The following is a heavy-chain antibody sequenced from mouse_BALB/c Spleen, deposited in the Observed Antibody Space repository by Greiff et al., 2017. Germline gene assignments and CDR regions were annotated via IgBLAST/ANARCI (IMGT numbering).Heavy chain of an antibody. Sequence: DVMLVESGGGLVKPGGSLKLSCAASGFTFSSYTMSWVRQTPEKRLEWVATISSGGGNTYYPDSVKGRFTISRDNAKNNLYLQMSSLRSEDTALYYCARYPHYYGSSYWYFDVWGARTTVTVSS. D-gene: IGHD1-1*01. CDR3: ARYPHYYGSSYWYFDV. CDR1: GFTFSSYT. V-gene: IGHV5-9*03. J-gene: IGHJ1*01. CDR2: ISSGGGNT.